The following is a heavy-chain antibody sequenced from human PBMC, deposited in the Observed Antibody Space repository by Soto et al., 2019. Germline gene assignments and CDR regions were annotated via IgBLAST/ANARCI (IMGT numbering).Heavy chain of an antibody. V-gene: IGHV3-33*01. CDR3: AREGAGALSPYYYYGMDV. J-gene: IGHJ6*02. Sequence: GGSLRLSCAASGFTFSSYGMHWVRQAPGKGLEWVAVIWYDGSNKYYADSVKGRFTISRDNSKNTLYLRMNSLRAEDTAVYYCAREGAGALSPYYYYGMDVWGQGTTVTVSS. CDR2: IWYDGSNK. D-gene: IGHD3-10*01. CDR1: GFTFSSYG.